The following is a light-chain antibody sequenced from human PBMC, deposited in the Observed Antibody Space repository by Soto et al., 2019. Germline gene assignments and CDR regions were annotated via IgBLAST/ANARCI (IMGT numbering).Light chain of an antibody. CDR3: CYSGNSPSAVV. V-gene: IGLV2-23*02. CDR2: EVS. J-gene: IGLJ2*01. CDR1: SSDVGNYNL. Sequence: QSALTQPASVSGSPGQSITISCTGTSSDVGNYNLVSWYQHHPGTAPQLMIYEVSKRPSGVSNRFSGSKSGSTASLTISGLLAADEAAYYCCYSGNSPSAVVFGGGTKLTVL.